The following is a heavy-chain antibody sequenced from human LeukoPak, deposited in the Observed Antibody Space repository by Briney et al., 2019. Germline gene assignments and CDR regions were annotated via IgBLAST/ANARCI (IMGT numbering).Heavy chain of an antibody. CDR1: GGPINDYY. D-gene: IGHD2-2*01. J-gene: IGHJ4*02. CDR2: IFHSEST. Sequence: SETLSLTCSVSGGPINDYYWSWIRQPPGKGLERIGYIFHSESTNYNPSLKSRVTMSQDMSKSQFSLKLSSVTAADTAVYYCARVVEYQRQFDYWGQGMLVTASS. CDR3: ARVVEYQRQFDY. V-gene: IGHV4-59*01.